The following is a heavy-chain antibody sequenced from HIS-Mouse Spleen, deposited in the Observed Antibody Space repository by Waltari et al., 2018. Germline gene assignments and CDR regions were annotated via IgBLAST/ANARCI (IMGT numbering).Heavy chain of an antibody. CDR2: IYYSGGT. V-gene: IGHV4-39*01. J-gene: IGHJ4*02. D-gene: IGHD4-17*01. CDR1: GGSISSSSYY. CDR3: AYGDYFDY. Sequence: QLQLQESGPGLVKPSETLSLTCTVSGGSISSSSYYWGWIRQPPGKGLEWIGTIYYSGGTYYNPSLKGRVTISVDTSKNQFSLKLSSVTAADTAVYYCAYGDYFDYWGQGTLVTVSS.